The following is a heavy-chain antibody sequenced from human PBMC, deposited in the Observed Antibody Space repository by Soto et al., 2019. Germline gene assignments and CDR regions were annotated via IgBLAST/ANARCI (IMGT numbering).Heavy chain of an antibody. Sequence: SETLSLTCTVSGDSISSYYWSWIRQPPGKGLEWIGYIYYSGSTNYNPSLKSRVTISVDTSKNQFSLKLSSVTAAETAVYYCARGMTTVTTLDYWGQGTLVTVSS. CDR2: IYYSGST. D-gene: IGHD4-17*01. J-gene: IGHJ4*02. CDR3: ARGMTTVTTLDY. CDR1: GDSISSYY. V-gene: IGHV4-59*12.